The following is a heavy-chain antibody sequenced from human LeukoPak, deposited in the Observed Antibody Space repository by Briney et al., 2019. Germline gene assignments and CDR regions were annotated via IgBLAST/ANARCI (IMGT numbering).Heavy chain of an antibody. CDR3: VRDRESFYVLGSSLDP. CDR2: IWYDGRNK. Sequence: PGGSLRLSCTASGFTLSSFGMHWVRQAPGKGLEWVALIWYDGRNKYYARAVEGRFIISRDNFENTLYLQMNSLRVEDTAVYYCVRDRESFYVLGSSLDPWGQGTLVTVSS. D-gene: IGHD3-10*01. J-gene: IGHJ5*02. V-gene: IGHV3-33*01. CDR1: GFTLSSFG.